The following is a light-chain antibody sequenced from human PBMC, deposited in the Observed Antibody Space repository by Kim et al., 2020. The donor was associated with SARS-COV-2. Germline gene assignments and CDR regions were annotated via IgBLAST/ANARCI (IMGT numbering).Light chain of an antibody. CDR2: KGS. CDR1: QSIRSS. CDR3: QQYDSWWT. V-gene: IGKV1-5*03. Sequence: DIQMTQSPSTLSASIGDRVTITCRASQSIRSSLAWYQQKPGKAPKLLIYKGSSLEVGVPSRFSGSGSGTEFTLTISSLQSDDFGTYYCQQYDSWWTFGQGTKVDIK. J-gene: IGKJ1*01.